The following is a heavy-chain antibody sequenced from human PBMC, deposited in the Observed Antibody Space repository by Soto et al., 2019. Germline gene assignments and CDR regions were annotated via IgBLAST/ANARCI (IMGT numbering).Heavy chain of an antibody. Sequence: GSLRLSCAASGFTFSDYYMSWIRQAPGKGLEWVSYISSSGSTIYYADSVKGRFTISRDNAKNSLYLQMNSLRAEDTAVYYCARYLMGRAYYGSGSYSDYCYMDVWGKGTTVTVSS. CDR3: ARYLMGRAYYGSGSYSDYCYMDV. V-gene: IGHV3-11*01. D-gene: IGHD3-10*01. J-gene: IGHJ6*03. CDR1: GFTFSDYY. CDR2: ISSSGSTI.